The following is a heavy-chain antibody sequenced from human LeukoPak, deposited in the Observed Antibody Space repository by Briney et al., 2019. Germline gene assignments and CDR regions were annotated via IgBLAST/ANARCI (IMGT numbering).Heavy chain of an antibody. V-gene: IGHV1-24*01. J-gene: IGHJ3*02. Sequence: GASVKVSCKVSGYTLTELSMHWVRQAPGKGLEWMGGFDPEDGETIYAQKFQGRVTMTEDTSTDTAYMELSSLRSEDTAVYYCARPSYGSSWYNDAFDIWGQGTMDTVSS. D-gene: IGHD6-13*01. CDR1: GYTLTELS. CDR2: FDPEDGET. CDR3: ARPSYGSSWYNDAFDI.